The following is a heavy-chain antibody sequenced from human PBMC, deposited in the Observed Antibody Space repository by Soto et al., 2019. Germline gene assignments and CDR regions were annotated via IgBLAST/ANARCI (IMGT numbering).Heavy chain of an antibody. Sequence: GTLRLSCAAPGFTCSTYAMNWVRQAPGKGLEWVSAISGGGGSTYYADSVKGRVTISRDNSKNTLYLQMNSLRAEDTAVYYCAKVSLGALTFTDYYYYGLDVWGKGTTVTVSS. CDR3: AKVSLGALTFTDYYYYGLDV. CDR1: GFTCSTYA. D-gene: IGHD1-26*01. V-gene: IGHV3-23*01. J-gene: IGHJ6*04. CDR2: ISGGGGST.